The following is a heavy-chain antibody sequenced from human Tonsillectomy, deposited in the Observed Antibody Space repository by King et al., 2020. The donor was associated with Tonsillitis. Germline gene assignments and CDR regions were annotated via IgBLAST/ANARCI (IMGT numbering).Heavy chain of an antibody. CDR2: IRYDGSNK. Sequence: VQLVESGGGVVQPGGSLRLSCAASGFTFSSYGMHWVRQAPGKGLEWVAFIRYDGSNKYYADSVKGRFTISRDNSKNTLYLQMNSLRAEDTAVYYCAKENTERGYGSSVKYYYYGMDVWGQGTTVTVSS. J-gene: IGHJ6*02. CDR1: GFTFSSYG. D-gene: IGHD6-13*01. CDR3: AKENTERGYGSSVKYYYYGMDV. V-gene: IGHV3-30*02.